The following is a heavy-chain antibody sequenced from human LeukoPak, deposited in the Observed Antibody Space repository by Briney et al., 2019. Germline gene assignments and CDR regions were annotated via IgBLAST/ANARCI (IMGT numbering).Heavy chain of an antibody. V-gene: IGHV4-4*09. CDR2: IYTSGST. CDR1: GGSISSYY. Sequence: SETLSLTCTVSGGSISSYYWSWIRQPPGKGLEWIGYIYTSGSTNYNPSLKSRVTIPVDTSQNQFSLKLSSVTAADTAVYYCARTRSSSGYYYWFDPWGQGTLVTVSS. D-gene: IGHD3-22*01. CDR3: ARTRSSSGYYYWFDP. J-gene: IGHJ5*02.